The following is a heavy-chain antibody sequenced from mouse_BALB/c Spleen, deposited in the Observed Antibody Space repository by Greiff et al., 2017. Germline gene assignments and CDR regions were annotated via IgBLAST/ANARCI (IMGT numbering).Heavy chain of an antibody. D-gene: IGHD1-1*01. CDR2: ISTYYGDA. CDR3: ARRGYATRYAMDY. V-gene: IGHV1S137*01. CDR1: GYTFTDYA. J-gene: IGHJ4*01. Sequence: QVQLQQSGAELVRPGVSVKISCKGSGYTFTDYAMHWVKQSHAKSLEWIGVISTYYGDASYNQKFKGKATMTVDKSSSTAYMELARLTSEDSAIYYCARRGYATRYAMDYWGQGTSVTVSS.